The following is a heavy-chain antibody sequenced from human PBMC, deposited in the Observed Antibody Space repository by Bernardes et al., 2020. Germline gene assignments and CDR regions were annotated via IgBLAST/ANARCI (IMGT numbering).Heavy chain of an antibody. CDR1: GFTFSTYG. CDR3: VRERGPFDGFDI. J-gene: IGHJ3*02. CDR2: IWSNGENK. D-gene: IGHD3-16*01. Sequence: GGSLRLSCAASGFTFSTYGMHWVRQAPGKGLEWVTVIWSNGENKYYADSVKGRFTISRDNSYNTLDLQMNSLRVEDTAVYFCVRERGPFDGFDIWGQGTMVTVSS. V-gene: IGHV3-33*01.